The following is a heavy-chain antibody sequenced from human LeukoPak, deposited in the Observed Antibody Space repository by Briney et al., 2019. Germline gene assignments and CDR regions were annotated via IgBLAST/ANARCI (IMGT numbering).Heavy chain of an antibody. CDR1: GGSVSSGSYY. D-gene: IGHD3-3*01. Sequence: SETLSLTCTVSGGSVSSGSYYRSWIRQPPGKGLEWIGYIYCSGSTNYNPSLKSRVTISVDTSKNQFSLKLSSVTAADTAVYYCARGGTIFRDYWGQGTLVTVSS. J-gene: IGHJ4*02. CDR3: ARGGTIFRDY. V-gene: IGHV4-61*01. CDR2: IYCSGST.